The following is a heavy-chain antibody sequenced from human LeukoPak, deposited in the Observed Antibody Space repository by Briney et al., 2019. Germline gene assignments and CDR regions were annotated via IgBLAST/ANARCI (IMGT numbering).Heavy chain of an antibody. D-gene: IGHD3-3*01. CDR1: GGSFSGYY. CDR2: IYYSGST. V-gene: IGHV4-59*01. J-gene: IGHJ4*02. CDR3: ARRRRFLEWYFDY. Sequence: PSETLSLTCAVYGGSFSGYYWSWIRQPPGKGLEWIGYIYYSGSTNYNPSLKSRVTISVDTSKNQFSLKLSSVTAADTAVYYCARRRRFLEWYFDYWGQGTLVTVSS.